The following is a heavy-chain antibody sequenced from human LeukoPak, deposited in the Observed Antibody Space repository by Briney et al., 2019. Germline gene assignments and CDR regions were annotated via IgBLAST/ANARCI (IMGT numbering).Heavy chain of an antibody. J-gene: IGHJ5*02. CDR1: GGSISSSSYY. V-gene: IGHV4-39*01. CDR3: ARHTPDIVVVPAAILQRTYNWFDP. CDR2: IYYSGST. D-gene: IGHD2-2*01. Sequence: SETLSLTCTVSGGSISSSSYYWGWIRQPPGKGLEWIGSIYYSGSTYYNPSLKSRVTISVDTSKNQFSLKLSSVTAADTAVYYCARHTPDIVVVPAAILQRTYNWFDPWGQGTLVTVSS.